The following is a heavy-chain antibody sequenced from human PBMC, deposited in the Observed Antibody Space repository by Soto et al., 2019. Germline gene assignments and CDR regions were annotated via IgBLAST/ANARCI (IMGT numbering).Heavy chain of an antibody. CDR1: GLTFGNYA. J-gene: IGHJ6*02. CDR3: VKILRSWYANNDLAA. D-gene: IGHD6-13*01. Sequence: GGSLRLSCTASGLTFGNYAVGWVSQAPGKGLECVAFVSGGGGSTYSADSGKGRLTVSRDNLKNTLSLQTNSLRVEDTAVYYCVKILRSWYANNDLAAWGQGTTATVSS. V-gene: IGHV3-23*01. CDR2: VSGGGGST.